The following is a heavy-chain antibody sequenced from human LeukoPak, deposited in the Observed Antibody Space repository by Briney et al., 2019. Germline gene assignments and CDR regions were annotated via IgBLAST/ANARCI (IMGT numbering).Heavy chain of an antibody. CDR2: IYYSGDT. J-gene: IGHJ4*02. CDR1: GGSIGNNRYY. Sequence: PSETLSLTCTVSGGSIGNNRYYWGWIRQPPGKGLEWIGNIYYSGDTPYNPSLKSRVTMSVNTPKNQFSLKLSSVTAADTAVYYCARDRIRFGELSYFDYWGQGSLVTVSP. D-gene: IGHD3-10*01. V-gene: IGHV4-39*07. CDR3: ARDRIRFGELSYFDY.